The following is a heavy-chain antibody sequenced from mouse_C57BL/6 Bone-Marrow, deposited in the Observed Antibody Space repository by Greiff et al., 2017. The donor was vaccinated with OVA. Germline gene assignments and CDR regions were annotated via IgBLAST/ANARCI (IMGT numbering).Heavy chain of an antibody. CDR3: AILEAMGY. Sequence: VKVVESGPELVKPGASVKISCKASGYAFSSSWMNWVKQRPGKGLEWIGRIYPGDGDTNYNGKFKGKATLTADKSSSTAYMQLSSLTSEDSAVYFCAILEAMGYWGQGTSVTVSS. J-gene: IGHJ4*01. D-gene: IGHD4-1*01. CDR2: IYPGDGDT. CDR1: GYAFSSSW. V-gene: IGHV1-82*01.